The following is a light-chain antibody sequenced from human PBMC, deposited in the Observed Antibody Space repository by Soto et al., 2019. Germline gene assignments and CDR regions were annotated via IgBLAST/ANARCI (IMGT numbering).Light chain of an antibody. CDR3: QQYGSSPRT. CDR2: DAS. J-gene: IGKJ1*01. Sequence: EIVLTQSPATLSLSPGERATLSCGASQSVSSSYLAWYQQKPGLAPRLLIYDASSRATGIADRFSGSGSGTDFTLPISRLEPEDFAVYYCQQYGSSPRTFGQGTKVEIK. CDR1: QSVSSSY. V-gene: IGKV3D-20*01.